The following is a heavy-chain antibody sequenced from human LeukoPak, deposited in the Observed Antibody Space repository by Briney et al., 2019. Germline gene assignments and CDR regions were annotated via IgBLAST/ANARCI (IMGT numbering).Heavy chain of an antibody. CDR3: ASSVGSTDY. J-gene: IGHJ4*02. Sequence: PSETESLTCAAYGESLSKYYLTWIRQSPGKGLEWIGEINHRGSTNLNPSLKSRVTLSVDTSKHQFSLKLTSVTAADAAVYYCASSVGSTDYWGQGTLVTVSS. V-gene: IGHV4-34*01. D-gene: IGHD1-26*01. CDR1: GESLSKYY. CDR2: INHRGST.